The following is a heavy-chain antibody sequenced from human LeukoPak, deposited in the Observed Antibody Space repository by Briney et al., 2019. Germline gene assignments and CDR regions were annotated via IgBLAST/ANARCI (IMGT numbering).Heavy chain of an antibody. D-gene: IGHD3-3*01. CDR3: AKDYRHTIFGRVDAFDI. J-gene: IGHJ3*02. V-gene: IGHV3-30*02. Sequence: GGSLRLSCAASGFTFSTYGMHWVRQAPGKGLEWVTFIRYDGSNKYYANSVKGRFTISRDNSKNTLYLQMNSLRAEDTAVYYCAKDYRHTIFGRVDAFDIWGQGTMVTVSS. CDR2: IRYDGSNK. CDR1: GFTFSTYG.